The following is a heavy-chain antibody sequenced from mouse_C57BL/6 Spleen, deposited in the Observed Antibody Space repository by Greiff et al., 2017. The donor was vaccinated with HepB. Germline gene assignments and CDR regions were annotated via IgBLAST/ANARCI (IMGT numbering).Heavy chain of an antibody. CDR3: ARNFYAMDY. CDR1: GYAFSSSW. Sequence: QVQLQQSGPELVKPGASVKISCKASGYAFSSSWMNWVKQRPGKGLEWIGRIYPGDGDTNYNGKFKGKATLTADKSSSTAYMQLSSLTSEDSAVYFCARNFYAMDYWGQGTSVTVSS. V-gene: IGHV1-82*01. J-gene: IGHJ4*01. CDR2: IYPGDGDT.